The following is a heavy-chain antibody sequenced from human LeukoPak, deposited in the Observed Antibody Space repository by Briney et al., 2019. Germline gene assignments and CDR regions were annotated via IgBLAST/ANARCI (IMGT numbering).Heavy chain of an antibody. CDR3: ASLAVAGTGGDAFDI. V-gene: IGHV3-48*04. CDR1: GFAFSSYS. Sequence: PGGSLRLSCAASGFAFSSYSMNWVRQAPGKGLEWVSYISSSSSTIYYADSVKGRFTISRDNAKNSLYLQMNSLRAEDTALYYCASLAVAGTGGDAFDIWGQGTMVTVSS. J-gene: IGHJ3*02. D-gene: IGHD6-19*01. CDR2: ISSSSSTI.